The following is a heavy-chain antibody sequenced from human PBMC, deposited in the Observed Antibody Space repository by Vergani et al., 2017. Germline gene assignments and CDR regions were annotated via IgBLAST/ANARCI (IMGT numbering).Heavy chain of an antibody. V-gene: IGHV4-4*02. CDR1: GGSISSSNW. Sequence: QVQLQESGPGLVKPSGTLSLTCAVSGGSISSSNWWSWVRQPPGKGLEWIWYIYYSGSTYYNPSLKSRVTISVDTSKNQFSLKLSSVTAADTAGYYCARDRGYSGYDYNRGLDYWGQGTLVTVSS. J-gene: IGHJ4*02. D-gene: IGHD5-12*01. CDR2: IYYSGST. CDR3: ARDRGYSGYDYNRGLDY.